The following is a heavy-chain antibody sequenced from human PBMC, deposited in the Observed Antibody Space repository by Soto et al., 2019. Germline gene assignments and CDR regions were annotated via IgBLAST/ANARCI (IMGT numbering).Heavy chain of an antibody. J-gene: IGHJ6*02. V-gene: IGHV1-69*12. Sequence: QVQLVQSGAEVKKPGSSVKVSCKASGGTFSSYAISWVRQAPGQGLEWMGGIIPIFGTADYAQKFQGRVTITAXEXTXTXXMELRGLRSEDTAVYYCASHSSLRGYCISTSCYGYYYGMDVWGQGTTVTVSS. CDR1: GGTFSSYA. CDR2: IIPIFGTA. CDR3: ASHSSLRGYCISTSCYGYYYGMDV. D-gene: IGHD2-2*01.